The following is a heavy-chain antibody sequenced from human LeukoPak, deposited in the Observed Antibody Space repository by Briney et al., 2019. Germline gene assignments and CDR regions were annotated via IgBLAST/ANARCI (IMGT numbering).Heavy chain of an antibody. V-gene: IGHV4-59*08. D-gene: IGHD4-17*01. J-gene: IGHJ4*01. Sequence: SETLSLTCTVSGGSISSYYWSWIRQPPGKGLEWIGYIYYSGSTNYNPSLKSRVTISVDTSKNQFSLKLSSVTAADTAVYYCARTSYGDGGLDYWGQEPWSPSPQ. CDR3: ARTSYGDGGLDY. CDR2: IYYSGST. CDR1: GGSISSYY.